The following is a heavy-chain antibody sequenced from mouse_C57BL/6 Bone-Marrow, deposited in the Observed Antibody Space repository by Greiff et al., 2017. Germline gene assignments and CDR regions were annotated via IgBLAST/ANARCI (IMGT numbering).Heavy chain of an antibody. CDR1: GYTFTSYT. CDR3: ARLIDYAMDY. Sequence: VQLKESGAELARPGASVKMSCKASGYTFTSYTMHWVKQRPGQGLEWIGYINPSSGYTKYNQKFKDKATLTADKSSSTAYMQLSSLTSEDSAVYYCARLIDYAMDYWGQGTSVTVSS. CDR2: INPSSGYT. J-gene: IGHJ4*01. V-gene: IGHV1-4*01.